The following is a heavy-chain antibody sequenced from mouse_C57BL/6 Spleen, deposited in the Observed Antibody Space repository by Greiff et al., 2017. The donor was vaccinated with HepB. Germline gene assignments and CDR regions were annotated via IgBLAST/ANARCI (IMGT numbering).Heavy chain of an antibody. CDR3: ARQYDGYYGYFDV. J-gene: IGHJ1*03. CDR1: EYEFPSHD. CDR2: INSDGGST. V-gene: IGHV5-2*01. D-gene: IGHD2-3*01. Sequence: EVHLVESGGGLVQPGESLKLSCESNEYEFPSHDMSWVRKTPEKRLELVAAINSDGGSTYYPDTMERRFSISRDNTKKTLYLQMSSLRSEDTALYYCARQYDGYYGYFDVWGTGTTVTVSS.